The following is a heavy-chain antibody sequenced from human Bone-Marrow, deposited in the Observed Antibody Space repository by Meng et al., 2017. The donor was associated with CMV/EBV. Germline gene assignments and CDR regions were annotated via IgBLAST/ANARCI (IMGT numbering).Heavy chain of an antibody. Sequence: GGSLRLSCAASGFIFSEYYMSWIRQAPGKGLEWVSYISSSGSKKYYAESVKGRFSISRDNDKNSLYLQMNSLRAEDTAVYFCAREACSSTSCYFYAMDGWGQGTTVTVSS. D-gene: IGHD2-2*01. CDR2: ISSSGSKK. V-gene: IGHV3-11*01. CDR3: AREACSSTSCYFYAMDG. CDR1: GFIFSEYY. J-gene: IGHJ6*02.